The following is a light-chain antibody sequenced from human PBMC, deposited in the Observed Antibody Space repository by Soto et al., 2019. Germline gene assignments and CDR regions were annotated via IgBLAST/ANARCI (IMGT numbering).Light chain of an antibody. V-gene: IGLV2-14*01. CDR1: SSDVGGYNS. J-gene: IGLJ3*02. Sequence: QSALTQPASVSGSPGQSITISCTGTSSDVGGYNSVSWFQQYPGKAPKLIIYEVSNRPSGVSNRFSGSKSGNTASLTISGLQAEDETDYYCSSYTSTSAWVFGGGTKVTVL. CDR3: SSYTSTSAWV. CDR2: EVS.